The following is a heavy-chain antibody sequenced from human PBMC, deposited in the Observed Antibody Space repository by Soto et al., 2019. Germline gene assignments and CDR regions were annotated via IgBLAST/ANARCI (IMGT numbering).Heavy chain of an antibody. CDR2: INPNSGGT. J-gene: IGHJ5*02. Sequence: ASVKVSCKASGYTFTGYYMHWVRQAPGQGLEWMGWINPNSGGTNYAQKFQGRVTMTRDTSISTAYMELSRLRSDDMAVYYCARVLGSSSWYHWFDPWGQGTLVTVSS. CDR1: GYTFTGYY. V-gene: IGHV1-2*02. CDR3: ARVLGSSSWYHWFDP. D-gene: IGHD6-13*01.